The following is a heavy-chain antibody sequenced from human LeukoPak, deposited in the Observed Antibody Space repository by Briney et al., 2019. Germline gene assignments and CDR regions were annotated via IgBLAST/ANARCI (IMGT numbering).Heavy chain of an antibody. D-gene: IGHD2-15*01. CDR2: INHSGST. Sequence: SETLSLTCAVYGGSFSGYYWSLIRQPPGKGLEWIGEINHSGSTNYNPSLKSRVTISVDTSKNQFSLKLSSVTAADTAVYYCARARGVKVAALDPWGQGTLVTVSS. CDR1: GGSFSGYY. V-gene: IGHV4-34*01. CDR3: ARARGVKVAALDP. J-gene: IGHJ5*02.